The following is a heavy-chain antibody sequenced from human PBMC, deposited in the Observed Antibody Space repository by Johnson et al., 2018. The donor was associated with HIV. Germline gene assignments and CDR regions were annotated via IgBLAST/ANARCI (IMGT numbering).Heavy chain of an antibody. J-gene: IGHJ3*02. CDR3: ARWVDTTFDI. D-gene: IGHD1-26*01. V-gene: IGHV3-30*04. CDR2: ISYVGTNE. CDR1: GFTFSNSA. Sequence: QVQLVESGGGVVQPGRSLRLSCAASGFTFSNSAMHWVRQAPGKGLEWVAVISYVGTNEYYADSVKGRFTISRDNSKNTLYLQMNSLRAEDTAVYYCARWVDTTFDIWGQGTMVTVSS.